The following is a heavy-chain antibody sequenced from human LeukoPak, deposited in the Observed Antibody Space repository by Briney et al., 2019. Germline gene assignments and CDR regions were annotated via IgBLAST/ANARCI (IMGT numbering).Heavy chain of an antibody. Sequence: GGSLRLSCAASGFTFSSHEMNWVRQAPGKGLEWVSYISSSGTNIYYADSVKGRFSISRDNVNNLLYLQMNSLRAEDTAVYYCARESDSYDSSGYLDFDYWGQGTLVTVSS. CDR3: ARESDSYDSSGYLDFDY. D-gene: IGHD3-22*01. CDR2: ISSSGTNI. CDR1: GFTFSSHE. V-gene: IGHV3-48*03. J-gene: IGHJ4*02.